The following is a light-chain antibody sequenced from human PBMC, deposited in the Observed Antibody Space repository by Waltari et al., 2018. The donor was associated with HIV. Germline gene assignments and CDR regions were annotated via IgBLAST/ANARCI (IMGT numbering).Light chain of an antibody. Sequence: QSVPTQPPSASGTPGPRLAISCSGSNSHIGSHFVYLYPQLPGTAPKLLIYKDKQRPSGVPERFSASKSGSSSSLAISGLRSEDEAEYYCATWDDILSGYLFGTGTKVTVL. CDR1: NSHIGSHF. J-gene: IGLJ1*01. V-gene: IGLV1-47*01. CDR3: ATWDDILSGYL. CDR2: KDK.